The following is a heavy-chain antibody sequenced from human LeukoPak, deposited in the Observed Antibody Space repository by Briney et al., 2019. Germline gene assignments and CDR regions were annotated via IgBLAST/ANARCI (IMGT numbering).Heavy chain of an antibody. Sequence: GGSLRLSCAASGFTFSSYWMSWVRQAPGKGLEWVANIKQDGSEKYYVDSVKGRFTISRDNAKNSLYLQMNSLRAEDTAVYYCARDSVGTPISGSRAFDIWGQGTMVTVSS. CDR3: ARDSVGTPISGSRAFDI. CDR1: GFTFSSYW. D-gene: IGHD1-26*01. CDR2: IKQDGSEK. J-gene: IGHJ3*02. V-gene: IGHV3-7*01.